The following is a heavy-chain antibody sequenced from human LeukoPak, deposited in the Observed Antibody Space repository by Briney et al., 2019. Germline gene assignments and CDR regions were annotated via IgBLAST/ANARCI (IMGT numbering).Heavy chain of an antibody. CDR3: AREGMYYYDSSGYSDY. J-gene: IGHJ4*02. CDR1: GFTFSSYA. CDR2: ISGSGGST. Sequence: QSGGSLRLSCAASGFTFSSYAMSWVRQAPGKGLEWVSAISGSGGSTYYADSVKGRFTISRDNSKNTLYLQMNSLRAEDTAVYYCAREGMYYYDSSGYSDYWGQGTLATVSS. V-gene: IGHV3-23*01. D-gene: IGHD3-22*01.